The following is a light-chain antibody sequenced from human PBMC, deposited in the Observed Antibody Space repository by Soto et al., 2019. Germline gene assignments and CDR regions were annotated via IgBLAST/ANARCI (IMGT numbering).Light chain of an antibody. V-gene: IGLV1-36*01. CDR3: AAWDDSLNGYV. CDR1: SSNIENNA. J-gene: IGLJ1*01. CDR2: YDD. Sequence: QSVLTQPPSVSEAPRQRVTISCSGSSSNIENNAVNWYQQLPGKAPKLLIYYDDLLPSGVSDRFSGSKSGTSASLAISGLQSEDEADYYCAAWDDSLNGYVFGTGTQLTVL.